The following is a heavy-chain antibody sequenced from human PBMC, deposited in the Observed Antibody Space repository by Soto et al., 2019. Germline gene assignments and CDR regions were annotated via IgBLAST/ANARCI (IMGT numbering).Heavy chain of an antibody. CDR3: ARDKSARYCSGGSCRWFDP. J-gene: IGHJ5*02. CDR2: IYYSGST. Sequence: SETLSLTCTVSGGSISSYYWSWIRQPPGKGLEWIGYIYYSGSTNYNPSLKSRVTISVDTSKNQFSLKLSSVTAADTAVYYCARDKSARYCSGGSCRWFDPWGKGTLVT. V-gene: IGHV4-59*01. D-gene: IGHD2-15*01. CDR1: GGSISSYY.